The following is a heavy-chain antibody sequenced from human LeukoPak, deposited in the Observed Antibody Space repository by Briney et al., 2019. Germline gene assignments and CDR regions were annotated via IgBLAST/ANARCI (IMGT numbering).Heavy chain of an antibody. CDR1: GFTFSSYG. V-gene: IGHV3-30*18. CDR3: AKDQGFGYYYYGMDV. CDR2: IPYDGSNK. J-gene: IGHJ6*02. D-gene: IGHD3-16*01. Sequence: GGSLRLSCAASGFTFSSYGMHWVRQAPGKGLEWVAVIPYDGSNKYYADSVKGRFTISRDNSKNTLYLQMNSLRAEDTAVYYCAKDQGFGYYYYGMDVWGQGTTVTVSS.